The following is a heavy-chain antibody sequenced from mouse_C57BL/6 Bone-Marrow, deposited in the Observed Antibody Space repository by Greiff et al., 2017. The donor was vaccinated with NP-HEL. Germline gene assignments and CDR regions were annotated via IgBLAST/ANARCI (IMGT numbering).Heavy chain of an antibody. CDR1: GYTFTSYW. CDR3: ARYRASTGTRAMDY. Sequence: VQRVESGAELAKPGASVKLSCKASGYTFTSYWLHWVKQRPGRGLEWIGYINPSSGYTKYNQKFKDKATLTADKSSSTAYMQLSSLTYEDSAVYYCARYRASTGTRAMDYWGQGTSVTVTS. D-gene: IGHD4-1*02. CDR2: INPSSGYT. J-gene: IGHJ4*01. V-gene: IGHV1-7*01.